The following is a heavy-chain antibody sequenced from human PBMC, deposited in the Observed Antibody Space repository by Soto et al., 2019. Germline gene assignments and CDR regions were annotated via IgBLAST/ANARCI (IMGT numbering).Heavy chain of an antibody. CDR1: GFTFSSYA. Sequence: EVQLLESGGGLVQPGGSLRLSCAASGFTFSSYAMSWVRQAPGKGLEWVSAISGSGGSTYYADSVKGRFTISRDNSKNTLYLQMNSLRAEDPAVYYCEKETTVTTVYDYWGQGTLVTGSS. CDR2: ISGSGGST. V-gene: IGHV3-23*01. CDR3: EKETTVTTVYDY. D-gene: IGHD4-17*01. J-gene: IGHJ4*02.